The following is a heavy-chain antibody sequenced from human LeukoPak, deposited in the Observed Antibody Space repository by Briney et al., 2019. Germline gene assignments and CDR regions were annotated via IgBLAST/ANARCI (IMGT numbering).Heavy chain of an antibody. CDR1: GGSISSGGYS. D-gene: IGHD2-15*01. Sequence: SQTLSLTCAVSGGSISSGGYSWSWIRQPPGKGLEWIGYIYHSGSTYYNPSLKSRVTISVDRSKNQFSLKLSSVTAADTAVYYCAREHGYCSGGSCSTGGMDVWGQGTTVTVSS. CDR3: AREHGYCSGGSCSTGGMDV. V-gene: IGHV4-30-2*01. J-gene: IGHJ6*02. CDR2: IYHSGST.